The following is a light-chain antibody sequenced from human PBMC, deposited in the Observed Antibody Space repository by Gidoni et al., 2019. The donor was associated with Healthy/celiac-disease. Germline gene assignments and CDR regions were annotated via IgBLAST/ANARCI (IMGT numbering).Light chain of an antibody. Sequence: DIQMTQSPSSLSAYVGDRVTITCRASQSISSYLNWYQKKPGKAPKLLIYAASSLKSGVPSRFSGSGSGKDFTLTISSLQHEDFATYYCQQSYSTLLTFGGGTKVEIK. V-gene: IGKV1-39*01. CDR2: AAS. CDR1: QSISSY. J-gene: IGKJ4*02. CDR3: QQSYSTLLT.